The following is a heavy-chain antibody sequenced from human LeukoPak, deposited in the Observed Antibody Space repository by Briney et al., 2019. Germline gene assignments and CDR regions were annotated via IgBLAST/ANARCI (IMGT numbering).Heavy chain of an antibody. CDR1: GYTFTGYY. Sequence: ASVKVSCKASGYTFTGYYMYWVRQAPGQGLEWMGWINPNSGGTNYAQKFQGRVTMTRDTSIGTAYMELSRLRSDDTAVYYCARSTFSPYSSSSGQYNWFDPWGQGTLVTVSS. CDR2: INPNSGGT. CDR3: ARSTFSPYSSSSGQYNWFDP. V-gene: IGHV1-2*02. J-gene: IGHJ5*02. D-gene: IGHD6-6*01.